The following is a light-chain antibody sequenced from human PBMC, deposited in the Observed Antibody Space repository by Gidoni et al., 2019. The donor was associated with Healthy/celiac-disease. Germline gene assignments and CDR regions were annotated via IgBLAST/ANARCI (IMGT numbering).Light chain of an antibody. V-gene: IGKV1-9*01. J-gene: IGKJ3*01. CDR3: QQLNSYPRVT. CDR2: AAS. Sequence: DIQLTQSPSFLSASVGDRVTITCRASQGIRSYLAWYQQKPGKAPKLLIYAASTLQSGVPSRFSGSGSGTEFTITISSLQPEDFATDYCQQLNSYPRVTFGPGTKVDTK. CDR1: QGIRSY.